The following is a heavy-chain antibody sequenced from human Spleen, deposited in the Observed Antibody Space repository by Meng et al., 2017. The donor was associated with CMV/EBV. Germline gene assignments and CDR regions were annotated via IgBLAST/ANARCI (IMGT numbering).Heavy chain of an antibody. CDR3: ARDGYSSSWYEDDY. CDR1: GFTFSTYW. Sequence: GSLRLSCAASGFTFSTYWMGWVRQAPGKGLEWVANIKQDGSEKYYVDSVKGRFTISRDNAKNSLYLQMNSLRAEDTAVYYCARDGYSSSWYEDDYWGQGTLVTVSS. CDR2: IKQDGSEK. J-gene: IGHJ4*02. D-gene: IGHD6-13*01. V-gene: IGHV3-7*01.